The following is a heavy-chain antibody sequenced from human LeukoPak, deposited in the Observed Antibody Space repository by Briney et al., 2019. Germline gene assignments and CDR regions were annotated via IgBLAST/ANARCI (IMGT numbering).Heavy chain of an antibody. J-gene: IGHJ4*02. CDR1: GGSINSYY. Sequence: ETLSLTCTVSGGSINSYYWSWVRQAPGKGLEWVSGISGSGGTTYYADSVKGRLTISRDNSKNTLYLQMNSLRADDTAVYYCAKERTGGWPFDYWGQGTLVTVSS. CDR2: ISGSGGTT. CDR3: AKERTGGWPFDY. V-gene: IGHV3-23*01. D-gene: IGHD6-19*01.